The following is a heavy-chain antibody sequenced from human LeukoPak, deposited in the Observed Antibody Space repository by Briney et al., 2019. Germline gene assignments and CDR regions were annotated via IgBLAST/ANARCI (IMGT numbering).Heavy chain of an antibody. V-gene: IGHV4-59*11. CDR1: GGSISSHY. Sequence: SETLSLTCTVSGGSISSHYWSWIRQTPGRGLEWIGQIYCSGITNYNPSLKSRVALSVDTSKNQFSLKLTSVTAADTAVYYCARDIRAVGATLYFDYWGHGTLVTVSS. CDR3: ARDIRAVGATLYFDY. J-gene: IGHJ4*01. D-gene: IGHD1-26*01. CDR2: IYCSGIT.